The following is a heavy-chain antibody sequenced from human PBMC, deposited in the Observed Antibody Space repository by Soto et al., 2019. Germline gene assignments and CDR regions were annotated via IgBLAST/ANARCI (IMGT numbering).Heavy chain of an antibody. Sequence: SQTLSLTCAISGDSVSSNSSAWNCISQSPSRGLEWLGRTYYRSKWYNDYAVSVKSRITINPDTSKNQFSLQLNSVTPEDTAVYYCARDRSSSRAWYYYGMDVWGQGTTVTVSS. CDR3: ARDRSSSRAWYYYGMDV. V-gene: IGHV6-1*01. CDR1: GDSVSSNSSA. J-gene: IGHJ6*02. CDR2: TYYRSKWYN. D-gene: IGHD6-13*01.